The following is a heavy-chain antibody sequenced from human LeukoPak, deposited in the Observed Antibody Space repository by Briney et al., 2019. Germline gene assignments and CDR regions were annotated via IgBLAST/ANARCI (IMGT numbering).Heavy chain of an antibody. Sequence: PGGSLRLSCAASGLIYSIHWMSWVRQAPGKGLEWVSYISSSSSYTNYADSVKGRFTISRDNAKNSLYLQMNSLRAEDTAVYYCARVPSSISSTAIIFYYFDYWGQGTLVTVSS. CDR2: ISSSSSYT. D-gene: IGHD2-21*02. CDR3: ARVPSSISSTAIIFYYFDY. J-gene: IGHJ4*02. V-gene: IGHV3-11*06. CDR1: GLIYSIHW.